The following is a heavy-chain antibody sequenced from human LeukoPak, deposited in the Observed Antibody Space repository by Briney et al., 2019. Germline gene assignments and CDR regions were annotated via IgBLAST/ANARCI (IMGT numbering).Heavy chain of an antibody. CDR1: GYTFTSYG. CDR2: ISAYNGNT. D-gene: IGHD5-18*01. CDR3: ARVRSGDSSPDNPLYYYYYMDV. Sequence: ASVKVSCKASGYTFTSYGISWVRQAPGQGLEWMGWISAYNGNTNYAQKLQGRVTMTTDTSTSTAYMELRSLRSEDTAVYYCARVRSGDSSPDNPLYYYYYMDVWGKGTTVTVSS. J-gene: IGHJ6*03. V-gene: IGHV1-18*01.